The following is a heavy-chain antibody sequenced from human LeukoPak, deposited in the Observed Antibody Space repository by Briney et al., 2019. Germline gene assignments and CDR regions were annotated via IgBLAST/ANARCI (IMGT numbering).Heavy chain of an antibody. J-gene: IGHJ3*02. CDR1: GFTFNSYH. D-gene: IGHD6-6*01. Sequence: GGSLRLSCAASGFTFNSYHMNWVRQAPGKGLEWVSYISSSSSTIYYADSVKGRLTISRDSAKTSLFLQMNSLRDEDTAVYYCARAYSSSSGRDAFDSWGLGTLVTVSS. V-gene: IGHV3-48*02. CDR2: ISSSSSTI. CDR3: ARAYSSSSGRDAFDS.